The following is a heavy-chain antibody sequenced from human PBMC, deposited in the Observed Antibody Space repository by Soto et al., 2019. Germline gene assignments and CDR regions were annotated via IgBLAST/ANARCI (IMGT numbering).Heavy chain of an antibody. J-gene: IGHJ5*02. CDR2: IYHRGST. CDR1: GGSISRSNW. V-gene: IGHV4-4*02. D-gene: IGHD6-6*01. Sequence: QVQLQESGPGLVKPSGTLSLTCAVSGGSISRSNWWSWVRQPPGKGLEWIGDIYHRGSTNYNPSLESRVTISVDKSQNQFSLKLSSVTAADTAVYYCARSPEYNGIIQWLDPWGQGTLVTVSS. CDR3: ARSPEYNGIIQWLDP.